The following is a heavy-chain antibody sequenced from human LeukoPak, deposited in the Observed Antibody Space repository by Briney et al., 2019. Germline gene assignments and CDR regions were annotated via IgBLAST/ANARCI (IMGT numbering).Heavy chain of an antibody. CDR3: AREPTYDSSGYSYSPFDY. CDR2: IYSGGST. J-gene: IGHJ4*02. Sequence: GGSLRLSCAASGFTVSSNYMSWVRQAPGKGLEWVSVIYSGGSTYYADSVKGRFTISRDNSQNTLYLQMNSLRAEDTAVYYCAREPTYDSSGYSYSPFDYWGQGTLVTVSS. CDR1: GFTVSSNY. V-gene: IGHV3-66*01. D-gene: IGHD3-22*01.